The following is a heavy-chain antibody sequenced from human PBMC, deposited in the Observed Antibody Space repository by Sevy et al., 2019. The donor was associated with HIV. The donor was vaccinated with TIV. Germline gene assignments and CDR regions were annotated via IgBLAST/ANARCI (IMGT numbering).Heavy chain of an antibody. CDR1: GFTFSYFS. CDR3: ALERLSSDVAEYFEN. Sequence: GGSLRLSCAASGFTFSYFSMHWVRQAPGKGLEWVATISYDGSNEHYADSVKGRFTIYRDNSKNALYLQMNSLRAEDTAVYSCALERLSSDVAEYFENWGQGTLVTVSS. CDR2: ISYDGSNE. V-gene: IGHV3-30-3*01. D-gene: IGHD1-1*01. J-gene: IGHJ1*01.